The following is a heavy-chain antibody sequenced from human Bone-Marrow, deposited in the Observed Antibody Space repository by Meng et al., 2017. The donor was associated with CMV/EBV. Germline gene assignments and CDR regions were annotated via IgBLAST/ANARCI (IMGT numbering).Heavy chain of an antibody. J-gene: IGHJ6*02. CDR2: ISYDGSNK. V-gene: IGHV3-30-3*01. CDR3: RKNYGDYASPRGMEV. Sequence: GGSLRLSCAASGFTFSSYAMHWVRQAPGKGLEWVAVISYDGSNKYYADSVKGRFTISRDNSKNTLYLQMNSLRAEDTAVYYCRKNYGDYASPRGMEVWGQGTTVTVSS. CDR1: GFTFSSYA. D-gene: IGHD4-17*01.